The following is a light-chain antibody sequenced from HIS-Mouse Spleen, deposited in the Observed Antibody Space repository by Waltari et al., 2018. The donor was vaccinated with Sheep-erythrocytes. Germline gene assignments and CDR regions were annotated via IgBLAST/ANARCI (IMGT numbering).Light chain of an antibody. CDR1: SSDVGSYNL. J-gene: IGLJ3*02. Sequence: QSALTQPASVSGSPGQSITISCTGTSSDVGSYNLVSWYQQPPGKAPKLMIYEGSKRPSGVSNRFSGSKSGNTASRTISGLQAEDEADYYCCSYAGSSTPWVFGGGTKLTVL. V-gene: IGLV2-23*01. CDR2: EGS. CDR3: CSYAGSSTPWV.